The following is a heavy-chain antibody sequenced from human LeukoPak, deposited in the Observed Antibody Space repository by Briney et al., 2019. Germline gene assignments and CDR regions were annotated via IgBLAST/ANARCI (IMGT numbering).Heavy chain of an antibody. CDR1: GGSISSRNYY. CDR3: ASVAGIAAAGFD. V-gene: IGHV4-39*01. Sequence: SETLSLTCTVSGGSISSRNYYWGWIRQPPGKGLEWIGTIFYTGSAYYNPSLRSRVTISVDTSKNQSSLKVSSLTAADTAVYYCASVAGIAAAGFDWGQGTLVTVSS. D-gene: IGHD6-25*01. J-gene: IGHJ4*02. CDR2: IFYTGSA.